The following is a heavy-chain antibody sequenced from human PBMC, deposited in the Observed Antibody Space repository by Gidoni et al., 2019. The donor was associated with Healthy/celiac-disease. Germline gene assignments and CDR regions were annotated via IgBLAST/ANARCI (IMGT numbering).Heavy chain of an antibody. CDR2: IYYCGST. V-gene: IGHV4-39*01. CDR1: GGSISSSSHY. J-gene: IGHJ5*02. D-gene: IGHD3-10*01. Sequence: QLQLQESGPGLVKPSETLSLTCTVSGGSISSSSHYWGWLPQPPGKGLEWIGIIYYCGSTYSNPSLKSRVTISVDTSKNQFSLKLSSVTAADTAVYYCARQAGLLWFGELLAPRKAYNWFDPWGQGTLVTVSS. CDR3: ARQAGLLWFGELLAPRKAYNWFDP.